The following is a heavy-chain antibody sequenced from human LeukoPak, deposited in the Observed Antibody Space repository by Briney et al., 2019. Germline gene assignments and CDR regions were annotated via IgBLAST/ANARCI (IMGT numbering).Heavy chain of an antibody. CDR1: GFTFSDYW. D-gene: IGHD6-13*01. CDR3: AREQPRYSSSSFDY. CDR2: IRYDGSNK. J-gene: IGHJ4*02. Sequence: SGGSLRLSCTASGFTFSDYWMSWVRQAPGKGLEWVAFIRYDGSNKYYADSVKGRFTISRDNSKNTLYLQMNSLRAEDTAVYYCAREQPRYSSSSFDYWGQGTLVTVSS. V-gene: IGHV3-30*02.